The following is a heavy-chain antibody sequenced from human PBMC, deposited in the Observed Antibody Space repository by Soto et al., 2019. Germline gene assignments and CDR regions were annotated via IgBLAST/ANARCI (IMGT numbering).Heavy chain of an antibody. CDR1: GGSIISSNYY. Sequence: SETLSLTCTVSGGSIISSNYYWAWIRQPPGKGLEWIGTIYYSGTTYYNTSLKSRLTISVDKSRNQFSLNLSSVTAADTAVYYCAGLNKPGWFDPWGQGILVTVSS. CDR3: AGLNKPGWFDP. CDR2: IYYSGTT. V-gene: IGHV4-39*01. J-gene: IGHJ5*02.